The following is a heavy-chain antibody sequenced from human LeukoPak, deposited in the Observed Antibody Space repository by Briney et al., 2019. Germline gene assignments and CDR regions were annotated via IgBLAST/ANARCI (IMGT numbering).Heavy chain of an antibody. V-gene: IGHV4-59*08. Sequence: PSETLSLTCTISGGSISSHYWSWIRQPPGKGLEWIGYIYYSGSTNYNPSLKSRVTISVDTSKNQFSLKLSSVTAADTAVYYCARHSSSTRTWGFDPWGQGTLVTVSS. CDR1: GGSISSHY. J-gene: IGHJ5*02. D-gene: IGHD2-2*01. CDR3: ARHSSSTRTWGFDP. CDR2: IYYSGST.